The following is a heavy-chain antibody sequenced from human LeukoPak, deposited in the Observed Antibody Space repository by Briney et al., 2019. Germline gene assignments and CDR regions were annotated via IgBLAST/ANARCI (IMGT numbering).Heavy chain of an antibody. Sequence: GGSLRLSCAASGFTFSNYWMHWVRQVPGKGLVWVSRIKSDGRTTSYADSVKGRFTISRDNAKNTLYLQMNSLRAEDTAVYYCARVGASVGAIDYWGQGTLVTVSS. CDR1: GFTFSNYW. CDR3: ARVGASVGAIDY. J-gene: IGHJ4*02. D-gene: IGHD1-26*01. V-gene: IGHV3-74*01. CDR2: IKSDGRTT.